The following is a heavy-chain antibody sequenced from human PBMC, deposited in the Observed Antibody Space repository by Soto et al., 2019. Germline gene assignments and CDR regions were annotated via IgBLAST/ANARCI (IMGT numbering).Heavy chain of an antibody. J-gene: IGHJ4*02. CDR2: INHSGST. CDR1: GGSFSGYY. D-gene: IGHD5-18*01. Sequence: ASETLSLTCAVYGGSFSGYYWSWIRQPPGKGLEWIGEINHSGSTNYNPSLKSRVTISVDTSKNQFSLKLSSVTAADTAVYYCARGPTSGYSYGPLGYWGQGTLVTVSS. V-gene: IGHV4-34*01. CDR3: ARGPTSGYSYGPLGY.